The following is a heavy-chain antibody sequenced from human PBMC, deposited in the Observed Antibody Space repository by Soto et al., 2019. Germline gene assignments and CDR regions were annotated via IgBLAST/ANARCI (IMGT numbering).Heavy chain of an antibody. D-gene: IGHD3-22*01. V-gene: IGHV4-4*02. CDR3: ARDSYYYDSSGQFDY. Sequence: PSETLSLTCAVSGGSISSSNWWSWVRQPSGKGLEWIGEIYHSGSTNYNPSLKSRVTISVDKSKNQFSLKLSSVTAADTAVYYCARDSYYYDSSGQFDYWGQGTLGTVSS. CDR2: IYHSGST. J-gene: IGHJ4*02. CDR1: GGSISSSNW.